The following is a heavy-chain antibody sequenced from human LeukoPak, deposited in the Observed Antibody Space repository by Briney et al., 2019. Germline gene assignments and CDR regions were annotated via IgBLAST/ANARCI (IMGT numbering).Heavy chain of an antibody. V-gene: IGHV3-33*01. Sequence: PGGSLRLSCAASGFTFSSYGMHWVRQAPGKGLEWVAVIWYDGSNKYYADSVEGRFTISRDNSENTLYLQMNSLRAEDTAVYYCARVRTRYYDSSGYFDYWGQGTLVTVSS. J-gene: IGHJ4*02. CDR1: GFTFSSYG. CDR2: IWYDGSNK. D-gene: IGHD3-22*01. CDR3: ARVRTRYYDSSGYFDY.